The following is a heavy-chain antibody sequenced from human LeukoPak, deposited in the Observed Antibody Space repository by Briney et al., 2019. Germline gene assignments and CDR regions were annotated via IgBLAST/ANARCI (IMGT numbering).Heavy chain of an antibody. CDR1: GFTVTRNY. Sequence: GGSLRLSCAASGFTVTRNYMTWVRQAPGKGLEWVSVTYSGGRTYYEDSVKGRFTISRDNSKNTLYLQMNSLRADDTAVYYCAKGGSSWSEIDYWGQGTLVTVSS. D-gene: IGHD6-13*01. J-gene: IGHJ4*02. V-gene: IGHV3-53*01. CDR3: AKGGSSWSEIDY. CDR2: TYSGGRT.